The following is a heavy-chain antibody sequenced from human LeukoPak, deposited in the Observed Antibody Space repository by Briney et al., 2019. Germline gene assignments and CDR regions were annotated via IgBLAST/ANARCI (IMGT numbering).Heavy chain of an antibody. D-gene: IGHD3-10*01. J-gene: IGHJ5*02. CDR3: AKYSYYGLKVNWFDP. Sequence: GGSLRLSCAASGFTFSSYAMSWVRQAPGKGLEWVSAISGSGGSTYYADSVKGRFTISRDNSKNTLYLQMNSLRAEDTAVYYCAKYSYYGLKVNWFDPWGQGTLVTVSS. V-gene: IGHV3-23*01. CDR1: GFTFSSYA. CDR2: ISGSGGST.